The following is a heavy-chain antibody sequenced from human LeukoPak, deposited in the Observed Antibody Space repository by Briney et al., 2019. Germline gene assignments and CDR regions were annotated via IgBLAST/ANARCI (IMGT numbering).Heavy chain of an antibody. CDR1: GFTFSDNY. V-gene: IGHV3-11*04. CDR2: ISSTGSTS. CDR3: ARLIPYYFDY. Sequence: PGGSLRLSCAASGFTFSDNYMAWIRQAPGKGLELFSHISSTGSTSYYADSVKGRFTISRDNAKNSLYLQMHSLRAEDTAVYYCARLIPYYFDYWGQGTLVTVSS. J-gene: IGHJ4*02. D-gene: IGHD2-21*01.